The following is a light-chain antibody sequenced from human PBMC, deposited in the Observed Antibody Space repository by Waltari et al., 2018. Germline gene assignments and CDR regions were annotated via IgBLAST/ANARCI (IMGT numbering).Light chain of an antibody. CDR1: SSDVGGYKY. CDR3: GSFISSTTGI. V-gene: IGLV2-14*03. CDR2: DAI. Sequence: QSALTQPASVSGSPGQSITISCTGTSSDVGGYKYVSWYQQYPGKAPKVIIYDAINRPSGVSNRFSGSKSGNSASLTISGLQAEDEADYYCGSFISSTTGIFGGGTRLTVL. J-gene: IGLJ2*01.